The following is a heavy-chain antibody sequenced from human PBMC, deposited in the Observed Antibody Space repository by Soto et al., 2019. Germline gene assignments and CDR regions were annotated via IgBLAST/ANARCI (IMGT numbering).Heavy chain of an antibody. D-gene: IGHD3-22*01. V-gene: IGHV3-33*01. Sequence: QVQLVESGGGVVQPGRSLRLSCAASGFTFSSYGMHWVRQAPGKGLEWVAVIWYDGSNKYYADSVKGRFTISRDNSKNTLYLQMNSLRAEDTAVYYCARDPYYDSSGLDYWGQGTLVTVSS. CDR2: IWYDGSNK. CDR1: GFTFSSYG. J-gene: IGHJ4*02. CDR3: ARDPYYDSSGLDY.